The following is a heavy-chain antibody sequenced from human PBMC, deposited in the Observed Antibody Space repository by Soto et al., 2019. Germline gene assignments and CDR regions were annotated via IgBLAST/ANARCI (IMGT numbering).Heavy chain of an antibody. D-gene: IGHD2-2*01. CDR3: ARVVNTMSTRNSAFDV. V-gene: IGHV3-21*01. CDR1: GFTFSIYS. CDR2: ISSNSDYI. Sequence: DVQLVESGGGLVKPGGSLRLSCAASGFTFSIYSMKWVRQAPGKGLAWVSSISSNSDYIHYADSVKGRFTISRDNAKDSLYLQMNSLRAEDTALYYCARVVNTMSTRNSAFDVWGQGTMVTVSS. J-gene: IGHJ3*01.